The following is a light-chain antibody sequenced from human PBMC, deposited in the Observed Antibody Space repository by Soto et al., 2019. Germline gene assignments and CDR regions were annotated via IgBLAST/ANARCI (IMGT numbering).Light chain of an antibody. J-gene: IGKJ1*01. CDR3: KQYNNGPLP. CDR2: GAS. CDR1: QSVSSN. Sequence: EIVMTQSPATLSVSPGERATLSCRASQSVSSNLAWYQQKPGQAPRLLIYGASTRATGIPARFSGSGSGTEFTLTISSLQSEEVAVYYCKQYNNGPLPFGQGTKVDIK. V-gene: IGKV3-15*01.